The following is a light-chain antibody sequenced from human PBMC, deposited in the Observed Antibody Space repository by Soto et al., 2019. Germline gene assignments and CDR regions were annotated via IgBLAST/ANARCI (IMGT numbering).Light chain of an antibody. CDR1: RSDVDGYDY. CDR2: DVS. Sequence: ALPQPASVSGSPGQSIAISCTGVRSDVDGYDYVSWYQQHPGQAPQLMIYDVSNRPSGVPDRFSGSKSGNTASLTISGLQAEDEADYYCTPYTSSTPFYVFGTGTKLTVL. V-gene: IGLV2-14*03. J-gene: IGLJ1*01. CDR3: TPYTSSTPFYV.